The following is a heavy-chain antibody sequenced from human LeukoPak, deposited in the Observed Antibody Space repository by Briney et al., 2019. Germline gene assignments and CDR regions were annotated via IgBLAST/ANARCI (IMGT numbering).Heavy chain of an antibody. CDR3: PKDNCDNRGYFDY. J-gene: IGHJ4*01. V-gene: IGHV3-23*01. Sequence: GGSLRLSCAASGFTFSSYAMSWVRQAPGKGLEWVSAISGSGGSTYYADSVKGRFTISRDNSKNTLYLQMNSLRAEDTAVYYCPKDNCDNRGYFDYWGHGTLVTVSS. CDR2: ISGSGGST. CDR1: GFTFSSYA. D-gene: IGHD1/OR15-1a*01.